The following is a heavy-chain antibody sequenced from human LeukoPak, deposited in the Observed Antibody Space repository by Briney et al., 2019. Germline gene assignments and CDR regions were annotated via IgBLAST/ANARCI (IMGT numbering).Heavy chain of an antibody. CDR2: ISGSGGST. CDR3: VKLWLVPSFDY. CDR1: GFTFSSYA. V-gene: IGHV3-23*01. D-gene: IGHD6-19*01. J-gene: IGHJ4*02. Sequence: GGSLRLSCAASGFTFSSYAMSWVRQAPGKGLEWVSAISGSGGSTYYADSEKGRFTISRDNSKNTLYLQMNSLRAEDTAVYYCVKLWLVPSFDYWGQGTLVTVSS.